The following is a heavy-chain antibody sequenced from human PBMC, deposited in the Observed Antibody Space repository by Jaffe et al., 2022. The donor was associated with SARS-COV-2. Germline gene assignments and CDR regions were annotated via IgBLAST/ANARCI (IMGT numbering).Heavy chain of an antibody. V-gene: IGHV3-30*03. CDR3: VRDSEEPYNILTGYYTFWTPSIDY. CDR1: GFTFSSNG. J-gene: IGHJ4*02. CDR2: ISYDGANT. Sequence: QVHLVESGGGVVQPGRSLRLSCAASGFTFSSNGVHWVRQAPGKGLEWVAVISYDGANTYYADAVKGRFTISRDNSKNTVYLQMNSLGAEDTAVYYCVRDSEEPYNILTGYYTFWTPSIDYWGQGTPVTVSA. D-gene: IGHD3-9*01.